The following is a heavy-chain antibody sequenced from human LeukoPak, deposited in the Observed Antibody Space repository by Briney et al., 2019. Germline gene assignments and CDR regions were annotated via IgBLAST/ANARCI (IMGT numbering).Heavy chain of an antibody. J-gene: IGHJ6*02. CDR3: ARVPRGVAISDYYYGMDV. V-gene: IGHV3-53*01. Sequence: GGSLRLSCAASGFTFSSYSMSWVRQAPGKGLEWVSVIYSGGSTYYADSVKGRFTISRDNSKNTLYLQMNSLRAEDTAVYYCARVPRGVAISDYYYGMDVWGQGTTVTVSS. CDR1: GFTFSSYS. CDR2: IYSGGST. D-gene: IGHD3-10*01.